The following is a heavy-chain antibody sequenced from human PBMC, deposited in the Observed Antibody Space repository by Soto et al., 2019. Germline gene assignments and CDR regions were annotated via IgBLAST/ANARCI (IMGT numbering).Heavy chain of an antibody. J-gene: IGHJ6*03. CDR2: IIPILGIA. CDR1: GGTFSSYT. D-gene: IGHD2-15*01. V-gene: IGHV1-69*08. Sequence: QVQLVQSGAEVKKPGSSVKVSCKASGGTFSSYTISWVRQAPGQGLEWMGRIIPILGIANYAQKFQGRVTITADKSTSTAYMELSSLRSEDTAVYYCARDGYCSGGSCYPGRYYYYMDVWGKGTPVTVSS. CDR3: ARDGYCSGGSCYPGRYYYYMDV.